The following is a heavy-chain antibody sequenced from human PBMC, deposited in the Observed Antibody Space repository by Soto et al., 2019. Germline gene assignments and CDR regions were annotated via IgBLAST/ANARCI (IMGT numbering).Heavy chain of an antibody. V-gene: IGHV3-23*01. Sequence: GGSRRLSCATSGFTFSTNAMGWVRQAPGRGLEFVSLISGSGNTIYYADSVKGRFTISRDNSMNTVSLQMNSLRAEDTAVYYCAKVGYDTFGYYLRSFDCWGQGTLVTVSS. CDR3: AKVGYDTFGYYLRSFDC. CDR1: GFTFSTNA. CDR2: ISGSGNTI. D-gene: IGHD2-2*03. J-gene: IGHJ4*02.